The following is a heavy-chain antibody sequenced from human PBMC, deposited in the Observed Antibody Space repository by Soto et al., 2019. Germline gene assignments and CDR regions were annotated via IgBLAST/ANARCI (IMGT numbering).Heavy chain of an antibody. CDR3: ARRGSGSYHDY. V-gene: IGHV4-39*01. CDR1: GGSISSSSYY. D-gene: IGHD3-10*01. CDR2: IYYSGST. Sequence: QLQLQESGPGLVKPSETLSLTCTVSGGSISSSSYYWGWIRQPPGKGLGWIGSIYYSGSTYYNPSLKIRVTRSVDTSKNQFSLKLSSVTAADTAVYYCARRGSGSYHDYWGQGTLVTVSS. J-gene: IGHJ4*02.